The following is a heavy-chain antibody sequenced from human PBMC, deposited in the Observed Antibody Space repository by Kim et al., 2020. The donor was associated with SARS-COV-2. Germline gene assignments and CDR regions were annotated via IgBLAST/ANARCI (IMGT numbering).Heavy chain of an antibody. CDR2: IYRGDSDT. CDR3: ARRRGNSGHDY. D-gene: IGHD4-4*01. J-gene: IGHJ4*02. CDR1: GDSFSSYW. Sequence: GESLKISCKVSGDSFSSYWIGWVRQMPGKGLEWMGSIYRGDSDTRYSPSFQDQVTISVDKSTSTAYLQWGSLKASDTAIYYCARRRGNSGHDYWGQGTLVTVSS. V-gene: IGHV5-51*01.